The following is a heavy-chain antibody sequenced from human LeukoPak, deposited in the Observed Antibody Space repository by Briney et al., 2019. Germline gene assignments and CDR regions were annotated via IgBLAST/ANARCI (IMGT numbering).Heavy chain of an antibody. V-gene: IGHV3-48*03. CDR1: GFTFSSYE. CDR2: ISGSGTSI. D-gene: IGHD2-15*01. CDR3: ARDGSAGSGYFDY. Sequence: GGSLRLSCAASGFTFSSYEMNWVRQAPGKGLEWVSYISGSGTSIYYADSVKGRFTISRDNAENSLYLQMNSLRAEDTAVYFCARDGSAGSGYFDYWGQGTLIAVSS. J-gene: IGHJ4*02.